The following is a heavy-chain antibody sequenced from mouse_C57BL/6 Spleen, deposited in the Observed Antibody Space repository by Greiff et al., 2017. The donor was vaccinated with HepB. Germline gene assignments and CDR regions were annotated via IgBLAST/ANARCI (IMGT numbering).Heavy chain of an antibody. CDR3: ARMESNADY. CDR1: GYTFTSYW. D-gene: IGHD2-5*01. CDR2: IDPNSGGT. Sequence: QVQLQQSGAELVKPGASVKLSCKASGYTFTSYWMHWVKRRPGRGLEWIGRIDPNSGGTTYNEKFKSKATLTVDKPSSTAYMQLSSLTSEDSAVCYGARMESNADYWGQGTTLTVSS. J-gene: IGHJ2*01. V-gene: IGHV1-72*01.